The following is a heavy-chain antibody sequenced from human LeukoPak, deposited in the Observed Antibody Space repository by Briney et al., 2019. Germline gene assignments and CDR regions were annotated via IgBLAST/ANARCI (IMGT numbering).Heavy chain of an antibody. D-gene: IGHD1-26*01. J-gene: IGHJ4*02. CDR1: GFTFSDYS. Sequence: GGSLRLSCAASGFTFSDYSTNWVRQAPGKGLEWVSYISSSSSTIYYADSVKGRFTISRDNAKNSLYLQMNSLRAEDTAVYYCARPSGVGDYWGQGTLVTVSS. V-gene: IGHV3-48*01. CDR2: ISSSSSTI. CDR3: ARPSGVGDY.